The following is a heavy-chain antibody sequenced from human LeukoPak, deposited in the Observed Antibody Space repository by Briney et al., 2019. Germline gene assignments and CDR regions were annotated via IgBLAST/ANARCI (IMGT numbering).Heavy chain of an antibody. Sequence: SETLSLTCTVSGGSISSSSYYWGWIRQPPGKGLEWIGSIYYSGSTYYNPSLKSRVTISVDTPENQFSLKLSSVTAADTAVYYCASRIAAAGSVDYWGQGTLVTVSS. V-gene: IGHV4-39*01. CDR3: ASRIAAAGSVDY. CDR1: GGSISSSSYY. J-gene: IGHJ4*02. CDR2: IYYSGST. D-gene: IGHD6-13*01.